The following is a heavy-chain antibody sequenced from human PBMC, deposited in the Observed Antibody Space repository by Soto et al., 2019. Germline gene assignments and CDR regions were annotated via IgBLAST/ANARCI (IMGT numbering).Heavy chain of an antibody. CDR2: TYYSGRT. CDR1: RGTIRTYY. D-gene: IGHD1-26*01. CDR3: ARSGVLPNRGAMDV. V-gene: IGHV4-59*01. J-gene: IGHJ6*02. Sequence: QVQLQESGPGLVKPSETLSLTCVVSRGTIRTYYWSWIRQAPGKGPEWIGSTYYSGRTNYNPSLKSRVTISVDTSTNQFSLKMNSVTAADTAVYFCARSGVLPNRGAMDVWGQGTTVTVSS.